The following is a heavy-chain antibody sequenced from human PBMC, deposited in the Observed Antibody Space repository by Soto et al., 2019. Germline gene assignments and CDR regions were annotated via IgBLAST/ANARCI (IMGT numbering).Heavy chain of an antibody. CDR1: GYTFTGYY. Sequence: SVKVSCKASGYTFTGYYMHWVRQAPGQGLEWMGGIIPIFGTANYAQKFQGRVTITADESTSTAYMELSSLRSEDTAVYYCARGALRYYYDSSGYSGAFDIWGQGTMVTVSS. D-gene: IGHD3-22*01. V-gene: IGHV1-69*13. CDR2: IIPIFGTA. CDR3: ARGALRYYYDSSGYSGAFDI. J-gene: IGHJ3*02.